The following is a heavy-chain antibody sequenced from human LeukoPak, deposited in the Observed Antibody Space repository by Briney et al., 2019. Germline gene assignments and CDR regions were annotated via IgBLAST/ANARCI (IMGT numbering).Heavy chain of an antibody. CDR1: GGSVSSGSYY. CDR3: ASQYYGGNSGSDY. CDR2: LYYSGTT. Sequence: SETLSLTCTVSGGSVSSGSYYWSWIRRPPGKGLEWIGYLYYSGTTNYNPSLKSRVTISVDTSKNQFSLNLTSVTAADTAVYYCASQYYGGNSGSDYWGQGTLVTVSS. J-gene: IGHJ4*02. V-gene: IGHV4-61*01. D-gene: IGHD4-23*01.